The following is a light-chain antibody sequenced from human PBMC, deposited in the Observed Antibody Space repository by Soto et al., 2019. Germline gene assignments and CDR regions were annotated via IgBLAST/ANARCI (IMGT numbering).Light chain of an antibody. J-gene: IGKJ1*01. CDR1: QSVSRDY. V-gene: IGKV3-20*01. CDR3: QQYGSSPLT. CDR2: GAS. Sequence: EIVLTQSPGTLSLSPGERATLSCRASQSVSRDYLAWYQQKPGQAPRLLIYGASSRATGIPDRFSGSGSGTDFTLTISRLEPEDFAMYYCQQYGSSPLTFGQGTKVEIK.